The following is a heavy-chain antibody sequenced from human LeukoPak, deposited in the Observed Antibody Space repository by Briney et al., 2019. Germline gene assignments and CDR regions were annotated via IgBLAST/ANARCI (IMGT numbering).Heavy chain of an antibody. Sequence: GGSLRLSCAASGFSFSSQWMSWVRQAPGKGLEWVAIVNQGGTGKYYVDSVKGRFTISRDNAKNSLYLQMNSLRAEDTALYYCARGGGYITHYYYYMDVWGKGTTVTVSS. CDR2: VNQGGTGK. CDR3: ARGGGYITHYYYYMDV. D-gene: IGHD5-12*01. V-gene: IGHV3-7*03. J-gene: IGHJ6*03. CDR1: GFSFSSQW.